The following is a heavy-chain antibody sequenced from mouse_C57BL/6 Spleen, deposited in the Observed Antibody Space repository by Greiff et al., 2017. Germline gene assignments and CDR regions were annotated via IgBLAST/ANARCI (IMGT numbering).Heavy chain of an antibody. J-gene: IGHJ2*01. CDR3: TRYYYGSSYYFDY. CDR2: IDPENGDT. Sequence: VQLQQSGAELVRPGASVKLSCTASGFNIKDDYMHWVKQRPEQGLEWIGWIDPENGDTEYASKFQGKATITADTSSNTASLQLSSLTSEDTAVYYCTRYYYGSSYYFDYWGQGTTLTVSS. V-gene: IGHV14-4*01. CDR1: GFNIKDDY. D-gene: IGHD1-1*01.